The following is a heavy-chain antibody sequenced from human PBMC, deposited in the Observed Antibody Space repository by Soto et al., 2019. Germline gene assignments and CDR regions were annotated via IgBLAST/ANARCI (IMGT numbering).Heavy chain of an antibody. CDR3: ARDPPPAELDY. CDR1: GFSFSDYE. D-gene: IGHD1-1*01. Sequence: GGSLRLSCEDSGFSFSDYEMNWVRQFPGEGLEWVAYIARDGETTLYADSVEGRFVVSRDNAKNSLFLQMDRLTGDDTAVYFCARDPPPAELDYWGQGAMVTFST. J-gene: IGHJ4*02. CDR2: IARDGETT. V-gene: IGHV3-48*03.